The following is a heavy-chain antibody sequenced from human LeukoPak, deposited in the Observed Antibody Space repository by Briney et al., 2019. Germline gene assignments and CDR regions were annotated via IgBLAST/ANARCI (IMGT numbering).Heavy chain of an antibody. CDR1: GYTFTSYD. J-gene: IGHJ3*02. CDR2: MNPNSGNT. D-gene: IGHD3-22*01. CDR3: ARNYYDSSGYYLTTDEDAFDI. V-gene: IGHV1-8*03. Sequence: GASVKVSCKASGYTFTSYDINWVRQATGQGLEWMGWMNPNSGNTGYAQKFQGRVTITRNTSISTAYMELSSLRSEDTAVYYCARNYYDSSGYYLTTDEDAFDIWGQGTMVTVSS.